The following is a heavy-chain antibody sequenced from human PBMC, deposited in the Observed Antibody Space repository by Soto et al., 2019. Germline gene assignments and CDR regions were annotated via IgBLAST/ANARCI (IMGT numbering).Heavy chain of an antibody. CDR3: ARSRIRLLEWLSEGDAFDI. V-gene: IGHV1-69*13. CDR2: IIPIFGTA. Sequence: SVKVSCKASGGTFSSYAISWVRQAPGQGLEWMGGIIPIFGTANYAQKFQGRVTITADESTSTAYMELSSLRSEDTAVYYCARSRIRLLEWLSEGDAFDIWGQGTMVTVS. CDR1: GGTFSSYA. J-gene: IGHJ3*02. D-gene: IGHD3-3*01.